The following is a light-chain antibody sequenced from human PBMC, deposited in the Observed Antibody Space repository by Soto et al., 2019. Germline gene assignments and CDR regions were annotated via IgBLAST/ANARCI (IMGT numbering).Light chain of an antibody. CDR3: GADHGSGSNFVYQGV. J-gene: IGLJ1*01. Sequence: QAVVTQPPSASASLGASVTLTCTLSSGYSNYKVDWYQQRPGKGPRFVMRVGTGGIVGSKGDGIPDRFSVLGSGLNRYLTIKNIQEEDESDYHCGADHGSGSNFVYQGVFGTGTKLTVL. CDR1: SGYSNYK. V-gene: IGLV9-49*01. CDR2: VGTGGIVG.